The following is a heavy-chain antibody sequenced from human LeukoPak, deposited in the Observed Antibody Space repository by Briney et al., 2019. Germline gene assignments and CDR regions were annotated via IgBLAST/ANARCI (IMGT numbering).Heavy chain of an antibody. CDR1: GYTFTSYD. V-gene: IGHV1-8*01. Sequence: GASVTVSCKASGYTFTSYDINWGRQAPGQGLERMGWMNPNSGNTAYAQKFQGRVTMTRNTSISTAYMELSSLRSEDTAVYYCARGYSSSWYGNYMDVWGKGTTVTVSS. CDR3: ARGYSSSWYGNYMDV. D-gene: IGHD6-13*01. CDR2: MNPNSGNT. J-gene: IGHJ6*03.